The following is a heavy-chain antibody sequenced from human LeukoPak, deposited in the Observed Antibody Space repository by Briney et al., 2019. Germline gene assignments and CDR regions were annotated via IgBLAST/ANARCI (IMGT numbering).Heavy chain of an antibody. J-gene: IGHJ5*02. CDR2: MNPNGGI. Sequence: GASVKVSCRASGYTFTDYFIHWVRQAPGQGLEWMGWMNPNGGIDYAQKFHGRVTLTRDTSITTAYMELSSLRSEDTAVYYCATYSSSFQLNWFDPWGQGTLVTVSS. CDR1: GYTFTDYF. V-gene: IGHV1-2*02. CDR3: ATYSSSFQLNWFDP. D-gene: IGHD6-13*01.